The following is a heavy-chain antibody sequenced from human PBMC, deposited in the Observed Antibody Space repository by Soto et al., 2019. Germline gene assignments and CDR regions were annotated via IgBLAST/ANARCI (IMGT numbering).Heavy chain of an antibody. CDR1: GFTFSTYT. CDR2: ISSSTSSI. Sequence: EVQVVESGGGLVRPGGSLRLSCTASGFTFSTYTMNWVRQAPGKGLEWVSSISSSTSSIYYADFVKGRFTISRDNAKNSLYLQMTNLSVDDMAMYYCARSGASGSHDAFDIWGQGAMVTVSS. CDR3: ARSGASGSHDAFDI. J-gene: IGHJ3*02. V-gene: IGHV3-21*01. D-gene: IGHD1-26*01.